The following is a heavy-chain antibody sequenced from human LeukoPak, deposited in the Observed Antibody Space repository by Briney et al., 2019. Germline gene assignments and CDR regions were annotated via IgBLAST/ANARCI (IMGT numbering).Heavy chain of an antibody. V-gene: IGHV3-30*01. CDR2: ISYDGSNK. Sequence: GALRLSCAASGFTFRSYAMHWVRQAPGKGLEWVAVISYDGSNKYYADSVKGRFTISRDNSENMLYLQMNSLRGEDTAVYYCARDRSGDYYFDYWGQGTLVTVSS. CDR1: GFTFRSYA. J-gene: IGHJ4*02. D-gene: IGHD7-27*01. CDR3: ARDRSGDYYFDY.